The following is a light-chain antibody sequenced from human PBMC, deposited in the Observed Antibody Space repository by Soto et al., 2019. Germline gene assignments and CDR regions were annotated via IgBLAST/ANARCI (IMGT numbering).Light chain of an antibody. J-gene: IGKJ1*01. Sequence: IQITQSPHTLSASVGGRVTITCRASQSVGTWVAWYQQKPGKAPKLLIYGASNLESGVPSRFSGSGSGTEFTLTITTLQPDDFVTYFCQQYRRNTWSFGPGTKVDIK. CDR1: QSVGTW. V-gene: IGKV1-5*01. CDR2: GAS. CDR3: QQYRRNTWS.